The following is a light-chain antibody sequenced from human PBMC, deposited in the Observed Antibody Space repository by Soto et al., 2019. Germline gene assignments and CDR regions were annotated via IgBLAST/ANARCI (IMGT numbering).Light chain of an antibody. CDR1: SSNIGAGYD. J-gene: IGLJ3*02. Sequence: QSALTQPASVSGSPGQSITISCSGSSSNIGAGYDVHWYQQLPGTAPRLLIYVSRNRPSGVPDRFSGSKSGTSASLAITGLQTDDEADYYCQSYDSSLRLAVFGGGTKVTVL. CDR3: QSYDSSLRLAV. CDR2: VSR. V-gene: IGLV1-40*01.